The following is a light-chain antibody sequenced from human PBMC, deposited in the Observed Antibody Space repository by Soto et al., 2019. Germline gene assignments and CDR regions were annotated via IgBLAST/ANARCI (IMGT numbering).Light chain of an antibody. CDR3: QQDDCGT. J-gene: IGKJ1*01. Sequence: EIVMAQSPATLSVSPGERATLSCRASQSVSSNLAWYQQKRGQAPRLLIYGASTRATGIPARFSGSGSGTEFTLTSSSLHAEDVAVYYCQQDDCGTFGQGTKVDIK. CDR1: QSVSSN. V-gene: IGKV3-15*01. CDR2: GAS.